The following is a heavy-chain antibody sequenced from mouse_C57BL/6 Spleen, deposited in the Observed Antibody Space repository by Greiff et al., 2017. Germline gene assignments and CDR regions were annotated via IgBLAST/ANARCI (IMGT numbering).Heavy chain of an antibody. D-gene: IGHD4-1*01. Sequence: EVKLVESGPGLVKPSQSLSLTCSVTGYSITSGYYWNWIRQFPGNKLEWMGYISYDGSNNYNPSLKNRISITRDTSKNQFFLKLNSVTTEDTATYYCAREPGTGNLYFDVWGTGTTVTVSS. V-gene: IGHV3-6*01. CDR1: GYSITSGYY. J-gene: IGHJ1*03. CDR3: AREPGTGNLYFDV. CDR2: ISYDGSN.